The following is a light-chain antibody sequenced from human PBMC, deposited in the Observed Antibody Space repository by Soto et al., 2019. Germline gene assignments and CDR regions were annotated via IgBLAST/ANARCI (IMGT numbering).Light chain of an antibody. V-gene: IGKV1-39*01. CDR2: AAF. CDR3: QQSYSTLLT. Sequence: DIQMTQSPSSLSASVGDGVTITCWASQSISSYLNWYQQRLGKAPKLLIYAAFSLQSGVPSRFSGSGSGTDFTLTITSLQPEDVATYYCQQSYSTLLTFGGGTKVDIK. J-gene: IGKJ4*01. CDR1: QSISSY.